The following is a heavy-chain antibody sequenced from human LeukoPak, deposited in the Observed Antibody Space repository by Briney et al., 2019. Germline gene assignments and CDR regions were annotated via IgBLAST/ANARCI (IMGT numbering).Heavy chain of an antibody. CDR3: ARELRYSSSWYYFDY. J-gene: IGHJ4*02. Sequence: SVKVSCKASGGIFSSYAISWVRQAPGQGLEWMGGIIPIFGTANYAQKFQGRVTITADESTSTAYMELSSLRSEDTAVYYCARELRYSSSWYYFDYWGQGTLVTVSS. D-gene: IGHD6-13*01. CDR1: GGIFSSYA. CDR2: IIPIFGTA. V-gene: IGHV1-69*13.